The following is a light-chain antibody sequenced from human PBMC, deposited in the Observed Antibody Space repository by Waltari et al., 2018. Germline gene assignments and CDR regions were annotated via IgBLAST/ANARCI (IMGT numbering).Light chain of an antibody. CDR1: SSNIGTNY. CDR3: GTWDSSLSAVV. Sequence: QSVLTQPPSVSAAPGQKVTISCSGSSSNIGTNYVSWYQQLPGTAPKLLIYEKMSRPHVIPARFFGSKSGTSATLGITGLQTGDEADYYCGTWDSSLSAVVFGGGTKLTVL. V-gene: IGLV1-51*02. J-gene: IGLJ2*01. CDR2: EKM.